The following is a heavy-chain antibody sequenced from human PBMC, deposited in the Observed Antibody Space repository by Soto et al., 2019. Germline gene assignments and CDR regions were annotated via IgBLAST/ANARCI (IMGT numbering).Heavy chain of an antibody. CDR1: GYTFTSYD. D-gene: IGHD2-15*01. CDR2: MNPNSGNT. J-gene: IGHJ4*02. V-gene: IGHV1-8*01. CDR3: ARAVRYSSGGSCYHHFDY. Sequence: ASVKVSCKAAGYTFTSYDINWVRQATGQGLEWMGWMNPNSGNTGYAQKFQGRVTMTRNTSISTAYMELSSLRSEDTAVYYCARAVRYSSGGSCYHHFDYWGQGALVTVSS.